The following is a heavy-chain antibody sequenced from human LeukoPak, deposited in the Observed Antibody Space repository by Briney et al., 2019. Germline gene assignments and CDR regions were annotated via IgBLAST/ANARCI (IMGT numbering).Heavy chain of an antibody. CDR3: ASSIVVVPAAAFAY. D-gene: IGHD2-2*01. CDR2: INPNSSGT. V-gene: IGHV1-2*02. CDR1: GYTFTGYY. Sequence: ASVKVSCKASGYTFTGYYMHWVRQAPGQGLEWMGWINPNSSGTNYAQKFQGRVTMTRDTSISTAYMELSRLRSDDTAVYYCASSIVVVPAAAFAYWGQGTLVTVSS. J-gene: IGHJ4*02.